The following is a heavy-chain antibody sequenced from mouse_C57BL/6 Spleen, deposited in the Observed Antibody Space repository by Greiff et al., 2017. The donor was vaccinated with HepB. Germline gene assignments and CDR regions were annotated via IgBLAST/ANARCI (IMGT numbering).Heavy chain of an antibody. D-gene: IGHD4-1*02. CDR3: ARVNWDLYYFDY. CDR2: ISDGGSYT. J-gene: IGHJ2*01. CDR1: GFTFSSYA. V-gene: IGHV5-4*01. Sequence: EVQVVESGGGLVKPGGSLKLSCAASGFTFSSYAMSWVRQTPEKRLEWVATISDGGSYTYYPDNVKGRFTISRDNAKNNLYLQMSHLKSEDTAMYYCARVNWDLYYFDYWGQGTTLTVSS.